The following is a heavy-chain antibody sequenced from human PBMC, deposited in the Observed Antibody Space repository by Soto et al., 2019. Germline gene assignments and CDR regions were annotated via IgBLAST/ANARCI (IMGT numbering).Heavy chain of an antibody. CDR2: IIPIFGTA. J-gene: IGHJ4*02. CDR3: ARDGGRHSGGIDY. Sequence: QVQLVQSGAEVKKPGSSVKVSCKASGGTFSSYSINWVRQAPGQGLEWMGEIIPIFGTANYAQKFQGRVTITADESTSTAYMELSSLRSEETPVYYCARDGGRHSGGIDYWGQGTLVTVSS. CDR1: GGTFSSYS. V-gene: IGHV1-69*01. D-gene: IGHD1-26*01.